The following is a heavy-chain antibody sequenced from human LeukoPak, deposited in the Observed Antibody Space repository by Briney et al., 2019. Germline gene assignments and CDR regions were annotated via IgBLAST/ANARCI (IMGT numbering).Heavy chain of an antibody. J-gene: IGHJ2*01. CDR1: EYTFTGYY. D-gene: IGHD6-19*01. CDR3: AKSMTLQWRGFFDL. CDR2: INPNSGGT. V-gene: IGHV1-2*06. Sequence: ASVKVSCKASEYTFTGYYMHWVRQAPGQGLEWMGRINPNSGGTNYAQKFQGRVTMTRDTSISTAYMELSRLRSDDTAVYYCAKSMTLQWRGFFDLWGRGTHVTVSS.